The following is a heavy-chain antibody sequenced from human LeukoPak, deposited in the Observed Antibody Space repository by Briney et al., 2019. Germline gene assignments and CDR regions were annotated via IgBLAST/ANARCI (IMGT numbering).Heavy chain of an antibody. D-gene: IGHD6-13*01. CDR2: IYTSGST. J-gene: IGHJ4*02. CDR3: ARADSSSWYYFDY. CDR1: GGSISXXX. V-gene: IGHV4-4*07. Sequence: VSGGSISXXXXXWXXXPAGXXXXXXXRIYTSGSTNYTPSLKSRVTMSVDTSKNQFSLNLNSVTAADTAVYYCARADSSSWYYFDYWGQGTLVTVSS.